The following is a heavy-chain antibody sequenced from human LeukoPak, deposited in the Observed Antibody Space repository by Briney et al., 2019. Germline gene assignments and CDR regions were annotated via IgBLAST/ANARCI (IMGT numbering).Heavy chain of an antibody. D-gene: IGHD2-2*02. Sequence: GGSLRLSCSASGFTFSSYSMHWVRQAPGKGLEWVAVISYDGNNKYDADSVEGRFTISRDNSKNTLYLQMNSLRAEDTAVYYCARLPGYCSSNSCYKMTIPFDYWGQGTLVTVSS. J-gene: IGHJ4*02. V-gene: IGHV3-30-3*01. CDR2: ISYDGNNK. CDR3: ARLPGYCSSNSCYKMTIPFDY. CDR1: GFTFSSYS.